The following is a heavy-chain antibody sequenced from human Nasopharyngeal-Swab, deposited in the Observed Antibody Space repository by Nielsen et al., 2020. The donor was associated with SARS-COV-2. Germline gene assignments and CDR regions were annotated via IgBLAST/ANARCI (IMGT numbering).Heavy chain of an antibody. D-gene: IGHD3-10*01. V-gene: IGHV3-23*01. Sequence: WIRQPPGKGLEWVSAISGSGGSTYYADSVKGRFTISRDNSENTLYLQMNSLRAEDTAVYYCAKDLSLYGSGSYYTNPSPFDYWGQGTLVTVSS. CDR2: ISGSGGST. CDR3: AKDLSLYGSGSYYTNPSPFDY. J-gene: IGHJ4*02.